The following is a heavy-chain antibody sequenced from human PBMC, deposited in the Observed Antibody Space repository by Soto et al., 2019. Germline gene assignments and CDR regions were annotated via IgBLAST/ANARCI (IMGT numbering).Heavy chain of an antibody. Sequence: EVQLVESGGGLVQPGGSLRLSCAASGFTVSSHYISWVRQAPGKGLEWVSVIYSGGGTYSADSVKGRFTISRHNSKNTVYLQLNSLRAEETAVYYFASGLSSCDGFDYWGQGTLVTVSS. D-gene: IGHD2-15*01. CDR3: ASGLSSCDGFDY. CDR2: IYSGGGT. V-gene: IGHV3-53*04. J-gene: IGHJ4*02. CDR1: GFTVSSHY.